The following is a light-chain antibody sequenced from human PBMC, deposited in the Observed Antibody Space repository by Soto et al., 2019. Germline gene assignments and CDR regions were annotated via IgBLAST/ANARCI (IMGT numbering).Light chain of an antibody. V-gene: IGKV3-15*01. J-gene: IGKJ1*01. CDR3: QQYDDWPRT. CDR1: QSVSIN. CDR2: GAS. Sequence: TVMTQSPATLSVSPGERATLSCRASQSVSINLAWFQHKPGQAPRLLIHGASTRATGIPARFSGSGSGTEFTLTISSLQSEDFAVYYCQQYDDWPRTFGQGTKVDIK.